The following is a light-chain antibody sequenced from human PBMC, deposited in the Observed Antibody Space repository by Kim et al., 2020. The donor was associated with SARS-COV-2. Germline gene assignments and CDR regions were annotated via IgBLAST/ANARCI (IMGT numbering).Light chain of an antibody. CDR1: SIRSYF. CDR2: PET. V-gene: IGLV3-19*01. J-gene: IGLJ2*01. Sequence: SSELTQDPAVSVALGQTVSITCQGDSIRSYFASWYQQKPGQAPILVLYPETNRPSGIPDRFSGSVSGNMSSLTITGAQAEDEADYYCNSRDSSGNRWFFGGGTQLTVL. CDR3: NSRDSSGNRWF.